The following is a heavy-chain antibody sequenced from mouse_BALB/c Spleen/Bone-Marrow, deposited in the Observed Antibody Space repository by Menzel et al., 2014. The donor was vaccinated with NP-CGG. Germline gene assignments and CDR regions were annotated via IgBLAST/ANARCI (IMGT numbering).Heavy chain of an antibody. J-gene: IGHJ4*01. CDR1: GFSLTSYG. CDR3: ARMRYYGNYYAMDY. CDR2: IWSGGST. D-gene: IGHD2-1*01. V-gene: IGHV2-2*02. Sequence: QVQLQQSGPGLVQPSQSLSITCTVSGFSLTSYGVHWVRQSPGRGLEWLGVIWSGGSTDYNAAFISRLSISKDNSKSQVFFKMNSLQANDTAIYYCARMRYYGNYYAMDYWGQGTSVTVSS.